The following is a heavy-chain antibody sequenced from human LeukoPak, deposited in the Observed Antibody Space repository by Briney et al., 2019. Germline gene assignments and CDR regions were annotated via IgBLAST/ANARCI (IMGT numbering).Heavy chain of an antibody. V-gene: IGHV4-59*01. J-gene: IGHJ4*02. D-gene: IGHD6-13*01. CDR2: IYHSGSA. Sequence: PSETLSLTCNVSGGSISSYYWSWIRQPPGKGLEWIGYIYHSGSANYNPSLKSRVTISVDTSKNQFSLKLTSVTAEDTAVYYCARGPPESSSSDYWGQGTLVTVSS. CDR1: GGSISSYY. CDR3: ARGPPESSSSDY.